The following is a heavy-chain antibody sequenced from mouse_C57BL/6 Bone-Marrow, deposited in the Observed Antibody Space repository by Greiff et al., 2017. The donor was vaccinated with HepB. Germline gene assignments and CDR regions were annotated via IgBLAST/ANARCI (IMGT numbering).Heavy chain of an antibody. J-gene: IGHJ2*01. V-gene: IGHV1-55*01. D-gene: IGHD2-4*01. Sequence: QVQLQQPGAELVKPGASVKMSCKASGYTFTSYWITWVKQRPGQGLEWIGDIYPGSGSPNYNEKFKSKATLTVDTSSSTAYMQLSSLTSEDSAVYDCARTKLRRPHYFDYWGQGTTLTVSS. CDR1: GYTFTSYW. CDR3: ARTKLRRPHYFDY. CDR2: IYPGSGSP.